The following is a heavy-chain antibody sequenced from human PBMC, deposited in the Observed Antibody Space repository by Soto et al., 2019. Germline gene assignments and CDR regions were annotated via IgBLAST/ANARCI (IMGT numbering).Heavy chain of an antibody. D-gene: IGHD6-13*01. CDR1: GYTFTSYA. Sequence: ASVKVSCKASGYTFTSYAMHWVRQAPGQRLEWMGWINAGNGNTKYSQKFQGRVTITRDTSASTAYMELSSLRSEDTAVYYCARVGIAAAGIELGYSGQGTLVTVSS. J-gene: IGHJ4*02. CDR2: INAGNGNT. V-gene: IGHV1-3*01. CDR3: ARVGIAAAGIELGY.